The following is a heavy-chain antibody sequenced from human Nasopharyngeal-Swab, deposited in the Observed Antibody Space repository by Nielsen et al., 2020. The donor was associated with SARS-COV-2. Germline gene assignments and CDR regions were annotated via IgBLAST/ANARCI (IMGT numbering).Heavy chain of an antibody. CDR3: AKGVHYRSYFHTPPSDH. CDR1: GFTFDDYG. J-gene: IGHJ4*02. Sequence: GGSLRLSCVASGFTFDDYGLHWVRHVPGKGLEWVSLISWDGVNTYYADSVKGRFTISRDNSRNSLFLQMNRLKTEDTALYYCAKGVHYRSYFHTPPSDHWGQGTPVTVSS. V-gene: IGHV3-43*01. CDR2: ISWDGVNT. D-gene: IGHD3-10*01.